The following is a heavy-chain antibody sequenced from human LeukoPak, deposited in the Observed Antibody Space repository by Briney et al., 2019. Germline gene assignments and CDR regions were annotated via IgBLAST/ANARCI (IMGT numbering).Heavy chain of an antibody. Sequence: GASVKVSCKASGYTFTGYYMHWVRQAPGQGLEWMGWINPNSGGTDSAQKFQGRVTMTRDTSISSAYVELSRLSSDDTAVYYCARGDCSGATCYDLFDVWGQGTKVTVSS. D-gene: IGHD2-2*01. CDR2: INPNSGGT. J-gene: IGHJ3*01. V-gene: IGHV1-2*02. CDR3: ARGDCSGATCYDLFDV. CDR1: GYTFTGYY.